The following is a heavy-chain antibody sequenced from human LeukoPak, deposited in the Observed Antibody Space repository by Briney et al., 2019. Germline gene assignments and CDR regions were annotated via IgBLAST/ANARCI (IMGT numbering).Heavy chain of an antibody. Sequence: SETLSLTCTVSGGSISSSSYYWGWIRQPPGKGLEWIGSIYYSGSTYYNPSLKSRVTISVDTSKNQFSLKLSSVTAADTAVYYCARRRCSSTSCYPFDGFDIWGPGTMVTVFS. V-gene: IGHV4-39*01. D-gene: IGHD2-2*01. J-gene: IGHJ3*02. CDR2: IYYSGST. CDR3: ARRRCSSTSCYPFDGFDI. CDR1: GGSISSSSYY.